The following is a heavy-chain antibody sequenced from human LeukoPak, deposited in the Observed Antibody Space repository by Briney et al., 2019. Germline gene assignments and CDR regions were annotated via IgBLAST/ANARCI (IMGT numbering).Heavy chain of an antibody. Sequence: SVKVSCKASGGTFSSYAISWMRQPPGQGLEWMGGIIPIFGTAYYAQKFQGSVTITADESTSTAYMELSSLRSEDTAVYYCARETVGATIFDFYFDYWGQGTLVTVSS. CDR3: ARETVGATIFDFYFDY. CDR1: GGTFSSYA. CDR2: IIPIFGTA. V-gene: IGHV1-69*13. D-gene: IGHD5-12*01. J-gene: IGHJ4*02.